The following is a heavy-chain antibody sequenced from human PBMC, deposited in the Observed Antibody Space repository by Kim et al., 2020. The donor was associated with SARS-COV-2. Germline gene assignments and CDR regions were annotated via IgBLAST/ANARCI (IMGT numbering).Heavy chain of an antibody. D-gene: IGHD6-13*01. Sequence: SETLSLTCAVYGGSFSGYYWSWIRQPPGKGLDWIGEINHSGSTNYNPSLKSRVTISVDTSKNQFSLKLSSVTAADTAVYYCARGEYSSSCYGIRNWFDPWGQGTLVTVSS. CDR3: ARGEYSSSCYGIRNWFDP. CDR1: GGSFSGYY. CDR2: INHSGST. J-gene: IGHJ5*02. V-gene: IGHV4-34*01.